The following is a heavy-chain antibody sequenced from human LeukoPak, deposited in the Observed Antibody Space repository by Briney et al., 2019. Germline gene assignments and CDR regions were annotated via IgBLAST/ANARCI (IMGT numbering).Heavy chain of an antibody. CDR2: ISSSSSYI. V-gene: IGHV3-21*01. CDR1: GFAFNSYN. Sequence: PGGPLRLSCAASGFAFNSYNMNWVRQAPGKGLEWVSSISSSSSYIYYADSVKGRFTISRDNAKNSLYLQMNSLRVEDTAVYYCTRDLMDYDVSTGLHHYYMDVWGQGTTVTVSS. J-gene: IGHJ6*02. D-gene: IGHD3-9*01. CDR3: TRDLMDYDVSTGLHHYYMDV.